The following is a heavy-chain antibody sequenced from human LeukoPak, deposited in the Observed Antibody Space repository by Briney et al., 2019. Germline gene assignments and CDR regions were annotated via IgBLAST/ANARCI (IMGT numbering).Heavy chain of an antibody. J-gene: IGHJ4*02. CDR3: AKERRELRS. V-gene: IGHV3-23*01. CDR1: AFTFTIDT. CDR2: ISGSANNT. D-gene: IGHD3-10*01. Sequence: GRTLRLSSAASAFTFTIDTMTCVRQAPGKGLEWVSAISGSANNTYYADSVKGRFTVSRDNSKNAFYRQMNRLRAVDTADYYCAKERRELRSWGQGTLVTGSS.